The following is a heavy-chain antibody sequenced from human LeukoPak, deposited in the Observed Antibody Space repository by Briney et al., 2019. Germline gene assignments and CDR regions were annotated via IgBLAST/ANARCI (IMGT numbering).Heavy chain of an antibody. D-gene: IGHD6-13*01. CDR3: ARYSSSGFDY. CDR2: IYYSAST. J-gene: IGHJ4*02. V-gene: IGHV4-30-4*01. CDR1: GGSISSGDYY. Sequence: SETLSLTCTVSGGSISSGDYYWSWIRQPPGKGLEWIGYIYYSASTYYNPSLKSRVTISVDTSKNQFSLKLSSVTAADTAVYYCARYSSSGFDYWGQGTLVTVSS.